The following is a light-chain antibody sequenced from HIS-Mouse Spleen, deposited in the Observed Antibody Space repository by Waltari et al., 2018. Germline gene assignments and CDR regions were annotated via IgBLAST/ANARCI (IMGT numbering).Light chain of an antibody. CDR2: YKSDSDK. Sequence: QAVLTQPSSLSASPGASASLTCTLRSGINVGTYRISWYQQKPGSPPQYLLRYKSDSDKQQGSGVPSRFSGSKDVSCNAGILLISGLQSEDEADYYGMIGHSSAWVFGGGTKLTVL. CDR3: MIGHSSAWV. CDR1: SGINVGTYR. J-gene: IGLJ3*02. V-gene: IGLV5-45*02.